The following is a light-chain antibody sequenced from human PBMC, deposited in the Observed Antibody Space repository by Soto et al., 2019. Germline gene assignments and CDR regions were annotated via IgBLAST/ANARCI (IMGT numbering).Light chain of an antibody. J-gene: IGKJ5*01. Sequence: IVLPQSRGIMYLSAGDRATLSCRASQTISSGFLAWYQQKVGQAPRLLIYDASNRATGVPDRFSGSGSGTDFSLTISRLEPEDFAVYHCQQYSSSPRSFGQGTRLEI. CDR3: QQYSSSPRS. CDR1: QTISSGF. V-gene: IGKV3-20*01. CDR2: DAS.